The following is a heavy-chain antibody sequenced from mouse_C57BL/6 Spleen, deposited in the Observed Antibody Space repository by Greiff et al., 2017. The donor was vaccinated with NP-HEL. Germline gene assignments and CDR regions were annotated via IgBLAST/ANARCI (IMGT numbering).Heavy chain of an antibody. J-gene: IGHJ2*01. V-gene: IGHV3-6*01. CDR3: ARVGYALDY. CDR1: GYSITSGYY. CDR2: ISYDGSN. D-gene: IGHD2-2*01. Sequence: EVQLVESGPGLVKPSQSLSLTCSVTGYSITSGYYWNWIRQFPGNKLEWMGYISYDGSNNYNPSLKNRISITRDTSKNQFFLKLNSVTTEDTATYYCARVGYALDYWGQGTTLTVSS.